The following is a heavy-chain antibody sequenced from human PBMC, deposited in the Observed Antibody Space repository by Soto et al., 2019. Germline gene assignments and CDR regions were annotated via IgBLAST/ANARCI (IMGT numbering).Heavy chain of an antibody. D-gene: IGHD3-16*01. CDR2: IYYNENT. CDR1: GASISSYY. Sequence: SETLSLTCTVSGASISSYYWTWIRQPPGKGLEWIGYIYYNENTNYNPSLKSRVTISVDTSKNQVSLKLNSVTTADTAVYYCASGAYAYYFDYWGQGTLVTVSS. CDR3: ASGAYAYYFDY. V-gene: IGHV4-59*01. J-gene: IGHJ4*02.